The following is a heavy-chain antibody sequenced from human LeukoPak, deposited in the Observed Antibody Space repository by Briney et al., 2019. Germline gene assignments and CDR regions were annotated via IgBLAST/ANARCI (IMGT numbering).Heavy chain of an antibody. J-gene: IGHJ4*02. V-gene: IGHV3-23*01. CDR1: GFTFSSYA. Sequence: PGGSLRLSCAASGFTFSSYAMSWVRQAPGKGLEWVSAISGSGVGTYSADSVKGRFTISRDSSKNTLYLQMNSLRAEDTAVYYCGKGAIAGGYYFDYWGQGTLVTVSS. D-gene: IGHD6-13*01. CDR3: GKGAIAGGYYFDY. CDR2: ISGSGVGT.